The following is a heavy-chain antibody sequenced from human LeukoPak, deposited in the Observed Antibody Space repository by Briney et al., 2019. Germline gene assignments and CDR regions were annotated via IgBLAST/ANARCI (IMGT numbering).Heavy chain of an antibody. CDR3: AQQLGYCSDGSCYFPY. J-gene: IGHJ4*02. D-gene: IGHD2-15*01. Sequence: GGSLRLSCAASGFTFSSSAMSWVRQAPGKGLERVSAISNNGGYTYYADSVQGRFTISRDNSKSTLCLQMNSLRAEDTAVYYCAQQLGYCSDGSCYFPYWGQGTLVTVSS. CDR1: GFTFSSSA. V-gene: IGHV3-23*01. CDR2: ISNNGGYT.